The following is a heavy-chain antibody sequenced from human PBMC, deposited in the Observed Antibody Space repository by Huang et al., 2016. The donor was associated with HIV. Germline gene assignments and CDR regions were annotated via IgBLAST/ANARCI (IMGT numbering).Heavy chain of an antibody. CDR3: ASQHIGAAATWF. CDR1: GDFISSTNYY. CDR2: VYKSWST. D-gene: IGHD6-13*01. J-gene: IGHJ4*02. V-gene: IGHV4-39*01. Sequence: QLQLQESGPGQVKPSETLSLTCTVSGDFISSTNYYWGWVRQSPGKGLEWVGSVYKSWSTNDNPALKSRVTISVDTSRNQFSLRLNSVTAADTAVYYCASQHIGAAATWFWGRGTQVAVSS.